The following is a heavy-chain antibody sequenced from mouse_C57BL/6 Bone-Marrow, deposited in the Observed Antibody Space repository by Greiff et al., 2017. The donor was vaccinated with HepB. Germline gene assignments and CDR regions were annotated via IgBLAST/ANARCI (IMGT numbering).Heavy chain of an antibody. Sequence: EVQLQQSGAELVKPGASVKLSCTASGFNFKDYYMHWVKQRTEQGLEWIGRIDPEDVETKYAPKFQGKATITADTSSNTAYMQLSSLTSEDTAVYYCARYRYYGSSYWYFDVWGTGTTVTVSS. CDR3: ARYRYYGSSYWYFDV. V-gene: IGHV14-2*01. J-gene: IGHJ1*03. CDR2: IDPEDVET. CDR1: GFNFKDYY. D-gene: IGHD1-1*01.